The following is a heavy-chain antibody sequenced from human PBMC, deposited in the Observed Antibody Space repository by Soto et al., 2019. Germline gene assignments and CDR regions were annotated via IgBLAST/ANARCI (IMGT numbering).Heavy chain of an antibody. J-gene: IGHJ5*02. Sequence: GGSLRLSCAASGFTFSGHSMHWVRQAPGKGLQWVAVISYEGSNKNYADSVKGRFTISRDNSKNTLYMQINSLRAEDTAVYYCVRGSWNQGDWFDPWGQGTQVTVPQ. CDR3: VRGSWNQGDWFDP. CDR2: ISYEGSNK. D-gene: IGHD1-1*01. CDR1: GFTFSGHS. V-gene: IGHV3-30-3*01.